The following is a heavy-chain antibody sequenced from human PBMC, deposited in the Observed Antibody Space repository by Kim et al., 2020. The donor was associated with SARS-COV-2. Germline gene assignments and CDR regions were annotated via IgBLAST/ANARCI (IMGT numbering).Heavy chain of an antibody. D-gene: IGHD3-16*02. CDR3: ARYDYVWGSYRPSSY. Sequence: DSVKGRFTISRDNSKNTLYLQMNSLRAEDTAVYYCARYDYVWGSYRPSSYWGQGTLVTVSS. J-gene: IGHJ4*02. V-gene: IGHV3-66*01.